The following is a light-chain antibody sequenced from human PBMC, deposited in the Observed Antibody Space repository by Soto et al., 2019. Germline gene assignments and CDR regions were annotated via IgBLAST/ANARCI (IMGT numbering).Light chain of an antibody. CDR1: QRVYANY. CDR3: HQYGRSST. Sequence: EIVLTQSPDTLSLSPGERATLSCRASQRVYANYLAWYQQKPGQAPRLRIYSGSDRAIGIPDRFSGTGSGTDFTLTISRLEPEDFAVYYCHQYGRSSTFGQGTKLEIK. CDR2: SGS. V-gene: IGKV3-20*01. J-gene: IGKJ2*01.